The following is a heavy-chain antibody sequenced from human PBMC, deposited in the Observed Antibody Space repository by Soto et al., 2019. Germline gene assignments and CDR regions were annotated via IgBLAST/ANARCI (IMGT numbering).Heavy chain of an antibody. CDR3: ARDIVVVPAAIVGGDYYYYGMDV. J-gene: IGHJ6*02. Sequence: SETLSLTCTISGGSISSYYWSWIRQPPGKGLEWIGYIYYSGSTNYNPSLKSRVTISVDTSKNQFSLKLSSVTAADTAVYYCARDIVVVPAAIVGGDYYYYGMDVWGQGTTVTVSS. CDR2: IYYSGST. CDR1: GGSISSYY. D-gene: IGHD2-2*02. V-gene: IGHV4-59*01.